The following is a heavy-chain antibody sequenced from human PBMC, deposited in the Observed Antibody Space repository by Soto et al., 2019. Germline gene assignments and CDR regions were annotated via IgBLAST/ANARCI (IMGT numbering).Heavy chain of an antibody. V-gene: IGHV3-30*14. CDR1: VFTCNNFA. Sequence: GSLRLAGVASVFTCNNFAMHWVRQAPGKGLEWVAFISYDGTYKYYADSVRGRFTVYRDNSKSTLFLQMNSLKFEDTAVYVCANEVDVAFSSLQYGMDVWGQGTTVPVSS. CDR2: ISYDGTYK. J-gene: IGHJ6*02. D-gene: IGHD5-12*01. CDR3: ANEVDVAFSSLQYGMDV.